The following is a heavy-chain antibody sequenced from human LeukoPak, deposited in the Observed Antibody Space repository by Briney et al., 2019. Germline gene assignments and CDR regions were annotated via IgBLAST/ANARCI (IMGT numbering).Heavy chain of an antibody. Sequence: ASVTVSLKASGSTLTGYYMHWVRLAPGQGLELVGWINPNSGGTNYAQKFQARVTMTRHTSLSTAYMELGRLRSDDPTLYYCASGDILTGYYFDYWGQGTLVTVSS. CDR3: ASGDILTGYYFDY. V-gene: IGHV1-2*02. D-gene: IGHD3-9*01. CDR1: GSTLTGYY. CDR2: INPNSGGT. J-gene: IGHJ4*02.